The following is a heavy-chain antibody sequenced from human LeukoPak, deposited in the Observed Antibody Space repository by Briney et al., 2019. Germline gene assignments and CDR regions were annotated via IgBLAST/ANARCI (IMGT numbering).Heavy chain of an antibody. J-gene: IGHJ5*02. CDR1: GYTLTELS. Sequence: GASVKVSCKVSGYTLTELSMHWVRQAPGKGLEWMGGFDPEDGETIYAQKFQGRVTMTEDTSTDTAYMELSSLRSEDTAVYYCARGVRYCTNGVCHRRGWFDPWGQGTLVTVSS. V-gene: IGHV1-24*01. D-gene: IGHD2-8*01. CDR3: ARGVRYCTNGVCHRRGWFDP. CDR2: FDPEDGET.